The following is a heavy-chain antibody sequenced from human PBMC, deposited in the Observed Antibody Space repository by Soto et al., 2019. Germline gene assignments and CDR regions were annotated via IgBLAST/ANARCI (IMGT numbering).Heavy chain of an antibody. D-gene: IGHD6-13*01. Sequence: PGGSLXLSCAASGFXFNTYSMNWVRQAPGKGLEWVASITGTSIYIYYADPVKGRFTIFRENAENSLFLQMSSLRAEDTAVYYCTRAIAAAGNPFDYWGQGALVTVSS. V-gene: IGHV3-21*01. CDR2: ITGTSIYI. J-gene: IGHJ4*02. CDR3: TRAIAAAGNPFDY. CDR1: GFXFNTYS.